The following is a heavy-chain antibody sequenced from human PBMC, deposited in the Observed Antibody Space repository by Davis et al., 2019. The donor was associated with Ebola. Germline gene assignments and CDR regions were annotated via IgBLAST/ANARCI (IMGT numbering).Heavy chain of an antibody. CDR2: IFHSGSA. V-gene: IGHV4-30-2*01. Sequence: PSETPSLTCTVSGGSINNGGFSWSWIRQPPGKAPEWIGYIFHSGSAYYNPSLRSRVTMSVDRSKNQFSLRLNSVTAADTAVYYCARTFDIWGHGTMVSVSS. CDR3: ARTFDI. CDR1: GGSINNGGFS. J-gene: IGHJ3*02.